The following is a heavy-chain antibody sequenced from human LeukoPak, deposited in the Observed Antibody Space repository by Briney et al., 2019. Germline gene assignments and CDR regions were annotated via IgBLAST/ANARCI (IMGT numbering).Heavy chain of an antibody. CDR1: GDSSYSSIYY. CDR2: IDYSGNT. CDR3: AREYALYRSGWFLDY. V-gene: IGHV4-39*07. D-gene: IGHD6-19*01. J-gene: IGHJ4*02. Sequence: SETLSFTCAVSGDSSYSSIYYWGWVRQPPGKGLEWIGTIDYSGNTYYNPSLKSRATISTDTSRSQFSLKLSSVTAADTAVYYCAREYALYRSGWFLDYWGQGTVVSVSS.